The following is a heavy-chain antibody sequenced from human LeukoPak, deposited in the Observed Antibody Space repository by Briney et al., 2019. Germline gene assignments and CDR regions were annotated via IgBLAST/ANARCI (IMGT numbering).Heavy chain of an antibody. CDR1: RFTFSGSA. CDR2: IRRKANSYAT. V-gene: IGHV3-73*01. J-gene: IGHJ6*02. Sequence: GGSLSLSRAASRFTFSGSAMHWVRQAAGKGREGVGRIRRKANSYATAYAASVKGRFTISRADSKNTAYLQMNSLKAQDAAGYYCSAGGLVAIYCIDVSGQGATVTVSS. D-gene: IGHD5-12*01. CDR3: SAGGLVAIYCIDV.